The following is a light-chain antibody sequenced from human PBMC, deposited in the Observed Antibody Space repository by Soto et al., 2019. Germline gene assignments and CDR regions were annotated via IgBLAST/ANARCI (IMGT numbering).Light chain of an antibody. CDR3: QQYNNWPFT. V-gene: IGKV3-15*01. Sequence: EIVMTQSPATLSVSPGERATLSCRASQSVSSNLAWYQHNPGQAPRLLIYDASTRDSGIPARFSGSGYGTEFTLTISSLQSEDFAIYYCQQYNNWPFTFGPRTKVDIK. CDR2: DAS. CDR1: QSVSSN. J-gene: IGKJ3*01.